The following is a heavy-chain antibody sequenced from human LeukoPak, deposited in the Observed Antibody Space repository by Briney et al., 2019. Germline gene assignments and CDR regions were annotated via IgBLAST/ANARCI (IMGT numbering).Heavy chain of an antibody. D-gene: IGHD3-10*01. J-gene: IGHJ4*02. CDR3: ARDSQGFGETHDFDY. CDR1: GFTFDDYG. CDR2: INWNGGST. Sequence: PGGSLRLSCAASGFTFDDYGMSWVRQAPGKGLEWVSGINWNGGSTGYADSVKGRFTISRDNAKNSLYLQMNSLRAEDTAVYYCARDSQGFGETHDFDYWGQGTLVTVSS. V-gene: IGHV3-20*04.